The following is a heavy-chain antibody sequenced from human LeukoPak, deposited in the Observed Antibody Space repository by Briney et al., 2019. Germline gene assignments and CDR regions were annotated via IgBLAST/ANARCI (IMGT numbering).Heavy chain of an antibody. CDR3: ARSHYGDYPFFGY. Sequence: SETLSLTCTVSGGSLSSSSYYWGWIRQPPGKGLEWIGSVYFSGSTYYNPSLKSRVTISVDTSKNQFSLRLTSVTAADTAVYYCARSHYGDYPFFGYWGQGTLVTVSS. CDR2: VYFSGST. V-gene: IGHV4-39*01. D-gene: IGHD4-17*01. CDR1: GGSLSSSSYY. J-gene: IGHJ4*02.